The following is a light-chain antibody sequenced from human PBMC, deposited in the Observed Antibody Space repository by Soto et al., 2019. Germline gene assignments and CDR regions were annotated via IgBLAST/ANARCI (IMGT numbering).Light chain of an antibody. Sequence: QSALTPPASVSGSAGQSITISCSGTMRDVGAYKLVSWYQQHPGTAPKLIIYEVRNRPSGISSRFSGSRSGNTASLTISGLQSEDEGDYYCSAYTARSTLVFGGGTKLTVL. CDR3: SAYTARSTLV. CDR1: MRDVGAYKL. V-gene: IGLV2-14*01. CDR2: EVR. J-gene: IGLJ3*02.